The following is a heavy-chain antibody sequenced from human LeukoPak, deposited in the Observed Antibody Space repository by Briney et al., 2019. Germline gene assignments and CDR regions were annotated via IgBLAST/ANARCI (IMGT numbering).Heavy chain of an antibody. Sequence: GGSLRLSCAASGFTFSSYAMSWVRQAPGKGLEWVSATSGSGGSTYYADSVKGRFTISRDNSKNTLYLQMNSLRAEDTAVYYCATSNSGSYGLYWYFDLWGRGTLVTVSS. CDR3: ATSNSGSYGLYWYFDL. CDR1: GFTFSSYA. J-gene: IGHJ2*01. V-gene: IGHV3-23*01. CDR2: TSGSGGST. D-gene: IGHD1-26*01.